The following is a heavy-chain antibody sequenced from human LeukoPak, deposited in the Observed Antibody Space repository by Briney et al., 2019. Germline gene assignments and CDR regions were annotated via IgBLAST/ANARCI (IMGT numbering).Heavy chain of an antibody. J-gene: IGHJ4*02. CDR2: IYSGGST. D-gene: IGHD3-10*01. CDR1: GFTVSSNY. CDR3: ARIYGSGSYYHFDY. Sequence: GGSLRLSCAASGFTVSSNYMSWVRQAPRKGLEWVSVIYSGGSTYYADSVKGRFTISRDNSKNTLYLQMNSLRAEDTAVYYCARIYGSGSYYHFDYWGQGTLVTVSS. V-gene: IGHV3-53*01.